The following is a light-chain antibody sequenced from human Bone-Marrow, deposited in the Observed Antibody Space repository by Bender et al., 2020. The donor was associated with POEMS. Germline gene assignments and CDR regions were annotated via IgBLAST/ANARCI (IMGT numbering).Light chain of an antibody. CDR1: NTNIFTYS. J-gene: IGLJ2*01. CDR2: EVN. CDR3: SAYDGRFTVI. V-gene: IGLV2-18*02. Sequence: QSVLTQPPSASGTPGQWVSISCSGSNTNIFTYSVNWYLQPPGTAPKLIIYEVNNRPSGVPDRFSGSMSGNTASLTVSGLQAEDEADYYCSAYDGRFTVIFGGGTKLTVL.